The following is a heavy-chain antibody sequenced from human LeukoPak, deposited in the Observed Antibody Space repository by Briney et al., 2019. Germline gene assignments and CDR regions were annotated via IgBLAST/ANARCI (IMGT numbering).Heavy chain of an antibody. D-gene: IGHD2-2*01. Sequence: GGSLRLSCAASGFTFSDYYMSWICQAPGKGLEWVSYISSSGSTIYYADSVKGRFTISRDNAKNSLYLQMNSLRAEDTAVYYCAREHLDCSSTSCPPTYYYYGMDVWGQGTTVTVSS. CDR2: ISSSGSTI. CDR3: AREHLDCSSTSCPPTYYYYGMDV. V-gene: IGHV3-11*01. CDR1: GFTFSDYY. J-gene: IGHJ6*02.